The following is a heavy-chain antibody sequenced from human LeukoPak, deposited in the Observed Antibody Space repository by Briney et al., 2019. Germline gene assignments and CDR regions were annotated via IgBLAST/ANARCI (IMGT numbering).Heavy chain of an antibody. D-gene: IGHD1-14*01. J-gene: IGHJ4*02. CDR3: ATAVAGATYDFDY. V-gene: IGHV1-24*01. CDR1: GYTLTELS. CDR2: FDPEDGET. Sequence: GASVKVSCKVSGYTLTELSMHWVRQAPGKGLEWMGGFDPEDGETIYAQKSQGRVTMAEDTSTDTAYMGLSSLRSEDTAVYYCATAVAGATYDFDYWGQGTLVTVSS.